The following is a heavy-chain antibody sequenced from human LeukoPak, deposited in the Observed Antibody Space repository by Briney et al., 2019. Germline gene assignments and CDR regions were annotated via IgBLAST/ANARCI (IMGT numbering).Heavy chain of an antibody. V-gene: IGHV3-21*01. CDR3: AREGLGILTGFGLDAFDI. Sequence: GGSLRLSCTTSGFSFRDYALSWVRQAPGKGLEWVSSISSSSSYIYYADSVKGRFTISRDNAKNSLYLQMNSLRAEDTAVYYCAREGLGILTGFGLDAFDIWGQGTMVTVSS. CDR1: GFSFRDYA. J-gene: IGHJ3*02. CDR2: ISSSSSYI. D-gene: IGHD3-9*01.